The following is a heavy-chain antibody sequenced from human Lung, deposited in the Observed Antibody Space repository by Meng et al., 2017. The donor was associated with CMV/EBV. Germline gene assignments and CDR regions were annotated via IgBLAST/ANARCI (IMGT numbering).Heavy chain of an antibody. V-gene: IGHV4-34*01. D-gene: IGHD3-16*02. J-gene: IGHJ4*02. Sequence: YYWNWIRQPPGKGLEWIGEINHSGSTNYNPSLKSRVTISVDTSKNQFSLKLSSVTAADTAVYYCARVMVNYDYVWGSYRYTHYFDYWGQGTLVTVSS. CDR2: INHSGST. CDR3: ARVMVNYDYVWGSYRYTHYFDY. CDR1: YY.